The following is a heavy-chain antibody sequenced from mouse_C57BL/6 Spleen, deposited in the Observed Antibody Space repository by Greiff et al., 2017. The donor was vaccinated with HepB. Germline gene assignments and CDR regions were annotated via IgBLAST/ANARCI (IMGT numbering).Heavy chain of an antibody. V-gene: IGHV1-82*01. CDR2: IYPGDGDT. CDR1: GYAFSSSW. D-gene: IGHD2-5*01. CDR3: AREDYSNP. Sequence: VQLQQSGPELVKPGASVKISCKASGYAFSSSWMNWVKQRPGKGLEWIGRIYPGDGDTNYNGKFKGKATLTADKSSSTAYMQLSSLTSEDSAVYCCAREDYSNPWGQGTTLTVSS. J-gene: IGHJ2*01.